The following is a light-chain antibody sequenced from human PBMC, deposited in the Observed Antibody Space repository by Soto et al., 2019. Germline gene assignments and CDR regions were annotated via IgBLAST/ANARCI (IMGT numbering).Light chain of an antibody. Sequence: SYELTQPLSVSVALGQTARITCGGNNIGSKVVHWYQQKPGQAPVLVIYKDTNRPSGIPERFSGSNSGNTATLIISRAQAGDEADYYCQVWDSSTNWVFGGGTKLTVL. CDR1: NIGSKV. CDR3: QVWDSSTNWV. CDR2: KDT. V-gene: IGLV3-9*01. J-gene: IGLJ3*02.